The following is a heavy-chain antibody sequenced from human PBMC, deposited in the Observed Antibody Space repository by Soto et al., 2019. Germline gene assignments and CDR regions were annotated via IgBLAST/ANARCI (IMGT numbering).Heavy chain of an antibody. Sequence: PGGSLRLSCAASGFTFSAYEMNWVRQAPGKGLEWVSYISSSGNTIYYADSVKGRFTISRDNAKNSLFLQMNSLRVEDTAFYYRARSPFLAGNWAQGTLVTVSS. J-gene: IGHJ4*02. CDR1: GFTFSAYE. V-gene: IGHV3-48*03. CDR2: ISSSGNTI. CDR3: ARSPFLAGN. D-gene: IGHD3-3*02.